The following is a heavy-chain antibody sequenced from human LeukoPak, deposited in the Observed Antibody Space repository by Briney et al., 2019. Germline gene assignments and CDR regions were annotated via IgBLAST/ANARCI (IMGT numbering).Heavy chain of an antibody. CDR1: GYXFSNYP. CDR2: ISPDNVNT. CDR3: ARSVRSWYTSDSFDI. J-gene: IGHJ3*02. Sequence: ASVQVSCKPSGYXFSNYPISWGRQAPGQRLEWMGCISPDNVNTNYSEKVQGRVTMTPDTSTRKVYMDLRSMRYDDTAVYYCARSVRSWYTSDSFDIWGQGTTVTVSS. D-gene: IGHD2-2*02. V-gene: IGHV1-18*01.